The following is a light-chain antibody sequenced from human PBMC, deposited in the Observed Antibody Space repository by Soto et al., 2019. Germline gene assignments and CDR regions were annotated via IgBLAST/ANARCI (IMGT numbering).Light chain of an antibody. CDR1: QFVSSTY. Sequence: EIVMTQSPATLSVSPGETATLSCRASQFVSSTYLAWYQQRPGQAPRLLIYGASSRAAGIPDRFSGGGSETDFTLTISRLESEDSAVYYCQQYGISPFTFGGGTKVDIK. CDR3: QQYGISPFT. CDR2: GAS. V-gene: IGKV3-20*01. J-gene: IGKJ4*01.